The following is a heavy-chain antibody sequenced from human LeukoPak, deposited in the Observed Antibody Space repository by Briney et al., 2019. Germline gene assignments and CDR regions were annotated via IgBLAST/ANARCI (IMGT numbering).Heavy chain of an antibody. J-gene: IGHJ4*02. V-gene: IGHV4-59*01. CDR2: IYYSGST. Sequence: SEPLSLTCTVSGGSISSYYWSWIRQPPGKGLEWIGYIYYSGSTNYNPSLKSRVTISVDTSKNQLSLKLSSVTAADTAVYYCARAAGFGELWDYWGQGTLVTVSS. CDR1: GGSISSYY. CDR3: ARAAGFGELWDY. D-gene: IGHD3-10*01.